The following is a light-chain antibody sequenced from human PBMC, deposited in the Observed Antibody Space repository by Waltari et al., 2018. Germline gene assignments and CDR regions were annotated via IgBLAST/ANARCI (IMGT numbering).Light chain of an antibody. CDR3: QQYNSYHWT. J-gene: IGKJ1*01. CDR1: QTISSW. V-gene: IGKV1-5*03. CDR2: KAA. Sequence: DIQMTQSPSTLSASVGDTFTITCRASQTISSWLAWYQQKPGRAPKLLIYKAATLEGGVPSRFSGSGSGTEFTLTISSLQPDDFATYYCQQYNSYHWTFGQGTKVEVK.